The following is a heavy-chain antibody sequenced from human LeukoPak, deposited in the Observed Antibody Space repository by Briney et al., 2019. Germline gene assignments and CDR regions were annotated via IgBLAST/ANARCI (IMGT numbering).Heavy chain of an antibody. Sequence: SETLSLTCTVSGGSISSYYWSWIRQPAGKGLEWIGRIYTSGSTNYNPSLQSRVTMSVDTSKNQFSLTLSSVTAADTAVYYCASSSGSYVEAFDIWGQGTMVTVSS. D-gene: IGHD1-26*01. J-gene: IGHJ3*02. CDR3: ASSSGSYVEAFDI. V-gene: IGHV4-4*07. CDR1: GGSISSYY. CDR2: IYTSGST.